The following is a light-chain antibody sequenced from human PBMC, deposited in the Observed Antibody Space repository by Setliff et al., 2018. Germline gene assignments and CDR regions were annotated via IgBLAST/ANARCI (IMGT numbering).Light chain of an antibody. Sequence: QSVLAQPASVPGSPGQSVTISCTGTNNDVGAYNYVSWYQQHPGKAPKFMIYDVSKRSSGASDRFSGSKSGNTASLTISGLQAEDEADYYCAVWDDSLNGVVFGGGTKVTVL. J-gene: IGLJ2*01. CDR1: NNDVGAYNY. CDR2: DVS. CDR3: AVWDDSLNGVV. V-gene: IGLV2-14*03.